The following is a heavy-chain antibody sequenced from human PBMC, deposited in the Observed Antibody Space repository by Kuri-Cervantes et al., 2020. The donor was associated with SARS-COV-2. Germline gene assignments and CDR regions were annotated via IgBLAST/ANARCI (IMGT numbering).Heavy chain of an antibody. J-gene: IGHJ6*04. CDR1: GGSISSYY. CDR2: IYTSGST. CDR3: ARDRIYGSGSYYHAGRPQDV. Sequence: SETLSLTCTVSGGSISSYYWSWIRQPAGKGLEWIGRIYTSGSTNYNPSLKSRVAISVDTSKNQFSLKLSSVTAADTAVYYCARDRIYGSGSYYHAGRPQDVWGKGTTVTVSS. D-gene: IGHD3-10*01. V-gene: IGHV4-4*07.